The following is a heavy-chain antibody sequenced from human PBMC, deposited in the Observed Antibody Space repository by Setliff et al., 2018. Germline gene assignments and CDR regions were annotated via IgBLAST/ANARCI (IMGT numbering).Heavy chain of an antibody. D-gene: IGHD5-12*01. CDR1: DGSFSGYY. CDR2: IDHSGNT. V-gene: IGHV4-34*01. Sequence: PSETLSLTCAVYDGSFSGYYWSWIRQPPGKGLEWIGEIDHSGNTNYNPSLKSRVTIFVDTSKNQFSLNIDSVTAADTGVYYCARESRFGYSGYDCAFDYWGQGMLVTVSS. CDR3: ARESRFGYSGYDCAFDY. J-gene: IGHJ4*02.